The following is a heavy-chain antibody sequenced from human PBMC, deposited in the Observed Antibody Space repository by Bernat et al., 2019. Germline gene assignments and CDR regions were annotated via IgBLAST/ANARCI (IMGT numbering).Heavy chain of an antibody. D-gene: IGHD3-22*01. CDR2: ISSSSSTI. CDR1: GFTFSSYS. Sequence: EVQLVESGGGLVQPGGSLRLSCAASGFTFSSYSMNWVHQAPGKGLEWVSYISSSSSTIYYADSVKGRFTISRDNAKNSLYLQMNSLRDEDTAVYYCARDRKDSSGYYPSGSLDYWGQGTLVTVSS. J-gene: IGHJ4*02. V-gene: IGHV3-48*02. CDR3: ARDRKDSSGYYPSGSLDY.